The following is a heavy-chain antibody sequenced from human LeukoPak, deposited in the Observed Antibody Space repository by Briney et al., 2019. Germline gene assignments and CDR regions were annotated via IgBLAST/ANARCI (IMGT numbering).Heavy chain of an antibody. V-gene: IGHV1-2*02. Sequence: ASVKVSCKASGYTFTGYYMHWVRQAPGQGLEWMGWINPNSGGTNYAQKFQGRVTMTRDTSISTAYMELSRLRSEDTAVYYCAREGGIAAAGTADYWGQGTLVTVSS. CDR3: AREGGIAAAGTADY. D-gene: IGHD6-13*01. CDR1: GYTFTGYY. CDR2: INPNSGGT. J-gene: IGHJ4*02.